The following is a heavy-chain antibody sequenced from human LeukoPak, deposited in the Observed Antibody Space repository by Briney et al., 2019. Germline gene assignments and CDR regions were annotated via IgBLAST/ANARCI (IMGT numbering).Heavy chain of an antibody. V-gene: IGHV3-7*01. CDR2: INPDGNKK. CDR1: GLTFSSSW. CDR3: ARDLAYSRLDY. J-gene: IGHJ4*02. Sequence: GGSLRLSCAVSGLTFSSSWMDWVRQAPGKGLEWVASINPDGNKKYSADSVKGRFTISRDNAENSLYQQMNSLRVEDTAFYYCARDLAYSRLDYWGQGMLVTVSS. D-gene: IGHD5-18*01.